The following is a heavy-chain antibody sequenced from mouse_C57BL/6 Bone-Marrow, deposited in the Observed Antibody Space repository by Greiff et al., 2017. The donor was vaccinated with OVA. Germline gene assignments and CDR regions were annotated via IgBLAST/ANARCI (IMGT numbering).Heavy chain of an antibody. CDR1: GYAFTNYL. CDR2: INPGSGGT. V-gene: IGHV1-54*01. J-gene: IGHJ3*01. Sequence: QVQLQQSGAELVRPGTSVKVSCKASGYAFTNYLIEWVKQRPGQGLEWIGVINPGSGGTNYNEKFKGKATLTADKSSSTAYMQLSSLTSEDSAVYFCAGYYGSSFAWFAYWGQGTLVTVSA. CDR3: AGYYGSSFAWFAY. D-gene: IGHD1-1*01.